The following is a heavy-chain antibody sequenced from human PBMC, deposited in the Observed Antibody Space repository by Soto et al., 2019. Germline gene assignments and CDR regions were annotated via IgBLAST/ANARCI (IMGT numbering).Heavy chain of an antibody. Sequence: SETLSLTCTVSGGSFKSGSYSWSWIRQPPGKGLEWIGYVYHTGRTSYNPSLKSRVSISMDTSKNQFSLNLDSVTAADTAVDFCGRDFAYFGSWGQGTRVTVAS. CDR2: VYHTGRT. CDR1: GGSFKSGSYS. V-gene: IGHV4-61*01. D-gene: IGHD3-3*01. CDR3: GRDFAYFGS. J-gene: IGHJ4*02.